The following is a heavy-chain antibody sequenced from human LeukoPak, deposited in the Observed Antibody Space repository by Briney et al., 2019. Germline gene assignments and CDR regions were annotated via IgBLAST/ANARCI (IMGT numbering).Heavy chain of an antibody. CDR1: GFTFSSYW. Sequence: GGSLRLSCAASGFTFSSYWMSWVRQAPGKGLEWVANIKQDGSEKYYVDSVKGRFTISRDNAKNSLYLQMNSLRAEDTAVYYCARTELELLADAFDIWGQGTMVTVSS. D-gene: IGHD1-7*01. V-gene: IGHV3-7*01. CDR3: ARTELELLADAFDI. J-gene: IGHJ3*02. CDR2: IKQDGSEK.